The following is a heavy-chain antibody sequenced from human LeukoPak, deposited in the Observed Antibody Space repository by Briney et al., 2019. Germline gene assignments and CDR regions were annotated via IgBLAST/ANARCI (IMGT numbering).Heavy chain of an antibody. CDR1: GFTFSSYW. J-gene: IGHJ6*02. CDR2: IKQDGSEK. Sequence: GGSLRLSCAASGFTFSSYWMSWVRQAPGKGLEWVANIKQDGSEKYYVDSVKGRFTISRDNAKNSLYPQMNSLRAEDTAAYYCARVQGDGYNEYYYYYGMDVWGQGTTVTVSS. CDR3: ARVQGDGYNEYYYYYGMDV. D-gene: IGHD5-24*01. V-gene: IGHV3-7*01.